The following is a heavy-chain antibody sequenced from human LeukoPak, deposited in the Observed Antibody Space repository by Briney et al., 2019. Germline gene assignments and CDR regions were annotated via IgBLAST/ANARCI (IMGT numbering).Heavy chain of an antibody. Sequence: SEALSLTCTVSGGSISSYYWSWIRQPAGKGLEWIGYIYYSGSTNYNPSLKSRVTISVDTSKNQFSLKLSSVTAADTAVYYCARQTSHGAYMYYYDYWGQETLVTVSS. D-gene: IGHD5-18*01. CDR3: ARQTSHGAYMYYYDY. V-gene: IGHV4-59*08. J-gene: IGHJ4*02. CDR1: GGSISSYY. CDR2: IYYSGST.